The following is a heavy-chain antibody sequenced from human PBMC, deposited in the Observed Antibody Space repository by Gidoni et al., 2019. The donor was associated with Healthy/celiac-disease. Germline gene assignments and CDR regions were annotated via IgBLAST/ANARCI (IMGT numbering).Heavy chain of an antibody. D-gene: IGHD3-10*01. CDR3: ARHYSERLGVADYGIDV. CDR2: IYYSGST. Sequence: QLQLQESGPGLVKPSETLSLTCTVSGGSISSSSYYWGWIRQPPGKGLEWIGSIYYSGSTYYNPSLKSRVTISVDTSKNQFSLKLSSVTAADTAVYYCARHYSERLGVADYGIDVWGQGTTVTVSS. J-gene: IGHJ6*02. CDR1: GGSISSSSYY. V-gene: IGHV4-39*01.